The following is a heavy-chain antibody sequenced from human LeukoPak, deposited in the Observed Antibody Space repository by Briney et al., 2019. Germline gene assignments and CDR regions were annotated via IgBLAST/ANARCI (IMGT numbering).Heavy chain of an antibody. V-gene: IGHV3-11*06. Sequence: GGSLRLSCAASGFTFSDYYMSWIRQAPGKGLEWVSYISSSSSYTNYADPVKGRFTISRDNAKDSLYLQMNSLRAEDTAVYYCARDGRDGYNGYWGQGTLVTVSS. CDR3: ARDGRDGYNGY. D-gene: IGHD5-24*01. CDR2: ISSSSSYT. J-gene: IGHJ4*02. CDR1: GFTFSDYY.